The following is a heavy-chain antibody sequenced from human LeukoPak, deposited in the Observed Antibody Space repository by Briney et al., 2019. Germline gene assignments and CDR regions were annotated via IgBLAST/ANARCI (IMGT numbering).Heavy chain of an antibody. CDR3: ARVQALKRAFDL. Sequence: GGSLRLSCAASGFTFSSYWMSWVRQAPGKGLEWVANINEDGSEKYYVDSVRGRFTISRDNAKNSLYLQMNSLRVEDTAVYYCARVQALKRAFDLWGRDTLVTVSS. CDR1: GFTFSSYW. CDR2: INEDGSEK. V-gene: IGHV3-7*01. J-gene: IGHJ2*01.